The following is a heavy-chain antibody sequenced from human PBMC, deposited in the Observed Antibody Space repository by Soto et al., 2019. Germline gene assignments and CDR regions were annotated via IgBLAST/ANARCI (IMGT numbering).Heavy chain of an antibody. CDR2: ISYDGGNK. J-gene: IGHJ3*02. V-gene: IGHV3-30-3*01. CDR1: GFTFSAYA. CDR3: VRHFYDTTGEI. Sequence: SGGSLRLSCAASGFTFSAYAMCWVRQAPGKGLQWVAFISYDGGNKFYADSVKGRVTISRDNSKNSLYLQVNSLRTEDTAVYYCVRHFYDTTGEIWGQGTMVTVSS. D-gene: IGHD3-22*01.